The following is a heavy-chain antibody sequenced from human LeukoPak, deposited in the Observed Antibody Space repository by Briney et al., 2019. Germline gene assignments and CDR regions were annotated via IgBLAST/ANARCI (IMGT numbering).Heavy chain of an antibody. D-gene: IGHD2-21*01. J-gene: IGHJ3*02. CDR1: GFTFSSCS. CDR3: ARDPALRLGSEGYAFDI. CDR2: ISSSSSYI. Sequence: GGSLRLSCAASGFTFSSCSMNWVRQAPGKGLGWVSSISSSSSYIYYADSVKGRFTISRDNAKNSLYLQMNSLRAEDTAVYYCARDPALRLGSEGYAFDIWGQGTMVTVSS. V-gene: IGHV3-21*01.